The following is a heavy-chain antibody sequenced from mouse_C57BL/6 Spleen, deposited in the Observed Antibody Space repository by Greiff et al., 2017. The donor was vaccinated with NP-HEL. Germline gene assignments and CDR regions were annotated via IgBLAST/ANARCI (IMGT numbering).Heavy chain of an antibody. J-gene: IGHJ2*01. D-gene: IGHD2-4*01. V-gene: IGHV1-4*01. CDR1: GYTFTSYT. CDR2: INPSSGYT. Sequence: QVQLQQSGAELARPGASVKMSCKASGYTFTSYTMHWVKQRPGQGLEWIGYINPSSGYTKYIQKFKDKATLTADKSSSTAYMQLSSLTSEDSAVYYCERSGIYYDYDVKFDFDDWGQGTTLTVSS. CDR3: ERSGIYYDYDVKFDFDD.